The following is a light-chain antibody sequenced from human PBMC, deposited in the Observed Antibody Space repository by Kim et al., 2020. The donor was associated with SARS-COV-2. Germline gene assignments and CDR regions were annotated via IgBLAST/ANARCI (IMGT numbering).Light chain of an antibody. CDR3: QQSYSTPPT. V-gene: IGKV1-39*01. CDR2: AAS. J-gene: IGKJ4*01. Sequence: DIQMTQSPSSLSASVGDRITITCRASQSITAYLNWYQQKPGKAPKLLIYAASTLHSGVPSRFSGSGSGTDFTLTISSLQPEDFATYYCQQSYSTPPTFGGGTKLEI. CDR1: QSITAY.